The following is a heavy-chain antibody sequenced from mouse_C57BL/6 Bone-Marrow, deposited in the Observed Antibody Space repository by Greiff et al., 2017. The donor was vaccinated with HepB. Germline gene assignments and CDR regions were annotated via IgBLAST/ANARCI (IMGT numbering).Heavy chain of an antibody. D-gene: IGHD5-5*01. V-gene: IGHV1-19*01. CDR2: INPYNGGT. Sequence: EVQLQQSGPVLVKPGASVKMSCKASGYTFTDYYMNWVKQSHGKSLEWIGVINPYNGGTSYNQKFKGKATLTVDKSSSTAYMELNSLTSEDSAVYYCARGHNYLRHYFDYWGQGTTLTVSS. CDR1: GYTFTDYY. CDR3: ARGHNYLRHYFDY. J-gene: IGHJ2*01.